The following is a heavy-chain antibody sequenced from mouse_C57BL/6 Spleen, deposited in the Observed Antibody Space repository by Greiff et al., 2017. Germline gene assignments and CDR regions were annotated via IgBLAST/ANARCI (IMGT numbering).Heavy chain of an antibody. V-gene: IGHV1-55*01. Sequence: QVQLQQPGAELVKPGASVKMSCKASGYTFTSYWITWVKQRPGQGLEWIGDIYPGSGSTNYNEKFKSKATLTVDTSSSTAYMQLSSLTSEDSAVYYCALGFYDYDGGVYYFDDWGQGTTLTVSS. CDR3: ALGFYDYDGGVYYFDD. CDR2: IYPGSGST. CDR1: GYTFTSYW. J-gene: IGHJ2*01. D-gene: IGHD2-4*01.